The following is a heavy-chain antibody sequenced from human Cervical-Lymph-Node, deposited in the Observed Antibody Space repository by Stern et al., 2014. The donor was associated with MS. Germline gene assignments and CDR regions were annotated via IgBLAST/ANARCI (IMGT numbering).Heavy chain of an antibody. D-gene: IGHD3-10*01. V-gene: IGHV1-46*01. CDR3: ARGFVSTANWFDH. CDR2: FKPSSYST. CDR1: GYTFTSHY. Sequence: VQLVESGAEVKKPGASVTVSCKASGYTFTSHYIHWVRQAPGQGLEWMGIFKPSSYSTSPAPLFQGRLTMTWDTSTSTVNMHLSSLTSEDTAVYYCARGFVSTANWFDHWGQGTLVTVSS. J-gene: IGHJ5*02.